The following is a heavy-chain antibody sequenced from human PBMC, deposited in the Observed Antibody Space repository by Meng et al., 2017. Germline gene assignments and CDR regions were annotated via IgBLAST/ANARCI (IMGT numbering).Heavy chain of an antibody. J-gene: IGHJ5*02. CDR1: GGTFSSYT. V-gene: IGHV1-69*08. CDR2: IIPILGIA. D-gene: IGHD3-16*01. CDR3: ARDRGLEFDP. Sequence: QVQRVQSGAEVKKPGSSGKVSCKASGGTFSSYTISWVRPAPGQGLEWMGRIIPILGIANYAQKFQGRVTITADKSTSTAYMELSSLRSEDTAVCYCARDRGLEFDPWGQGTLVTVSS.